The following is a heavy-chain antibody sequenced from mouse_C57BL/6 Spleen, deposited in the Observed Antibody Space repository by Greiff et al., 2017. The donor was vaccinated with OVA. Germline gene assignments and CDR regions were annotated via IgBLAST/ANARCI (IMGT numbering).Heavy chain of an antibody. J-gene: IGHJ4*01. CDR3: ARPHYDYAMDY. V-gene: IGHV1-64*01. D-gene: IGHD1-1*01. Sequence: VQLQQSGAELVKPGASVKLSCKASGYTFTSYWMHWVKQRPGQGLEWIGMIHPNSGSTNYNEKFKSKATLTVDKSSSTAYMQLSSLTSEDSAVYYCARPHYDYAMDYWGQGTSVTVSS. CDR1: GYTFTSYW. CDR2: IHPNSGST.